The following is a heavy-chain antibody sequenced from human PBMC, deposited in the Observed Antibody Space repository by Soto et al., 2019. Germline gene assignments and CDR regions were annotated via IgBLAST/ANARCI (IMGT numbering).Heavy chain of an antibody. Sequence: QVQLQESGPGLVKPSQTLSLTSTVSGGSISGGTYYWSWIRQPPGQGLEWIGYIYFSGSTYYNPSLKSRVIISVDTSKNQFSLRLSSVTAADTAAYYCARGDWPTQMDVWGQGTTVTVSS. V-gene: IGHV4-31*03. J-gene: IGHJ6*02. CDR3: ARGDWPTQMDV. CDR1: GGSISGGTYY. D-gene: IGHD2-21*01. CDR2: IYFSGST.